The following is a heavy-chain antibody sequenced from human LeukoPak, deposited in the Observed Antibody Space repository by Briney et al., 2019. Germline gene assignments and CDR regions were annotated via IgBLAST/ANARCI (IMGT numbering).Heavy chain of an antibody. Sequence: GASVKVSCKAAGYIFSGYHIHWLRQTPGQGLEWMGWITPESGDPHYAPRFQGRVTMTRDKFIKTSYMDLSSLTSDDTAVYYCAREAYSSGHYRGGWFDPWGQGTQVTASS. J-gene: IGHJ5*02. D-gene: IGHD6-19*01. V-gene: IGHV1-2*02. CDR1: GYIFSGYH. CDR3: AREAYSSGHYRGGWFDP. CDR2: ITPESGDP.